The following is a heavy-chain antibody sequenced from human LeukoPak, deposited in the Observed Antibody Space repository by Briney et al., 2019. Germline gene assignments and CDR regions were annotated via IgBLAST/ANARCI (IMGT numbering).Heavy chain of an antibody. CDR2: IKQDGSEK. Sequence: GGSLRLSCAASGFTFSSYWMSWVRQAPGKGLEWVANIKQDGSEKYYVDSVKGRFTISRDNAKNSLYLQMNSLRAEDTAVYYCARDQYDFWSGYSGYGMDVWGQGTTATVSS. D-gene: IGHD3-3*01. V-gene: IGHV3-7*01. J-gene: IGHJ6*02. CDR1: GFTFSSYW. CDR3: ARDQYDFWSGYSGYGMDV.